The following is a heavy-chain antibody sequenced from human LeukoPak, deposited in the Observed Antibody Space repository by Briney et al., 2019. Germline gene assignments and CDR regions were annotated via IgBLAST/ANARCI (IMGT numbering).Heavy chain of an antibody. CDR3: ARDQRCSRYDGGCDQWYFDL. Sequence: SETLSLTCTVSGGSISGYYWSWLRQPPGKELEWIGYIYYSGFTVYNPSLMSRLTISVDTSRNQFSLKLTSATATDTAIYYCARDQRCSRYDGGCDQWYFDLWGRGALVTVSS. CDR2: IYYSGFT. CDR1: GGSISGYY. V-gene: IGHV4-59*01. D-gene: IGHD5-12*01. J-gene: IGHJ2*01.